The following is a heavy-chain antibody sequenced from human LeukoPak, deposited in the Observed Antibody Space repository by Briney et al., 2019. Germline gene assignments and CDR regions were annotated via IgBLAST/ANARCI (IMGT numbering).Heavy chain of an antibody. CDR2: IGTGGHIT. CDR1: XFTFXIYA. V-gene: IGHV3-64D*09. CDR3: VKDRPTWIQPGGTNFFDY. J-gene: IGHJ4*02. D-gene: IGHD5-18*01. Sequence: GGSLRLSCSASXFTFXIYAVHWVRXAPXKXLEXVSGIGTGGHITXYADSVKGRFTISRDNSKNMLYLQMSSLRTDDTAVYHXVKDRPTWIQPGGTNFFDYWGQGTLVTVSS.